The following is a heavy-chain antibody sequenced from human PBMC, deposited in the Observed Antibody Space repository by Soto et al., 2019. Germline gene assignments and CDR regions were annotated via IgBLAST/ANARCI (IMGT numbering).Heavy chain of an antibody. J-gene: IGHJ6*02. V-gene: IGHV4-31*03. CDR3: ARVVKGGELSSDTYYYYGMDV. CDR1: GDSISSGGYY. Sequence: PSETLSLTCTVSGDSISSGGYYWSWIRQHPGKGLEWIGYIYYSGSTYYNPSLKSRVTISVDTSKNQFSLKLSSVTAADTAVYYCARVVKGGELSSDTYYYYGMDVWGQGTTVTVSS. CDR2: IYYSGST. D-gene: IGHD3-16*02.